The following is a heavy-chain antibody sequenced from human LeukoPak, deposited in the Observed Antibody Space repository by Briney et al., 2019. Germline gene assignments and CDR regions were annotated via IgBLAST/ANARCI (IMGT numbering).Heavy chain of an antibody. Sequence: GGFLRLSRAASGLTFSSYAMHWVRQAPGKGLEYVSAISSNGGSTYYADSVKGRFTISRDNSKNTLYLQMGSLRAEDMAVYYCARSPMVRGVIIYYFDYWGQGTLVTASS. CDR3: ARSPMVRGVIIYYFDY. CDR1: GLTFSSYA. J-gene: IGHJ4*02. CDR2: ISSNGGST. D-gene: IGHD3-10*01. V-gene: IGHV3-64*02.